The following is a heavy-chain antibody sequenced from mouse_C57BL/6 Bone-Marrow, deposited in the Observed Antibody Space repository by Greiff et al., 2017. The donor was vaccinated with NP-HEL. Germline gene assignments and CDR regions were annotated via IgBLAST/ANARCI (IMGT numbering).Heavy chain of an antibody. J-gene: IGHJ4*01. CDR2: IYPRSGNT. CDR1: GYTFTSYG. Sequence: VQLQQSGAELARPGASVKLSCKASGYTFTSYGISWVKQRTGQGLEWIGEIYPRSGNTYYNEKFKGQATLTADKSSSTAYMELRSLTSEDSAVYFGARGNYGNYDAMDYWGQGTSVTVSS. V-gene: IGHV1-81*01. D-gene: IGHD2-1*01. CDR3: ARGNYGNYDAMDY.